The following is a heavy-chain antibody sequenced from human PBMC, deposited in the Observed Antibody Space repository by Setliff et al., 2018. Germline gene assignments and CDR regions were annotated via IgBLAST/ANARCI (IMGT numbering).Heavy chain of an antibody. Sequence: ASVKVSCKASGYTFTGHYIHWVRQAPGQGLVWMGWINPRTGVTNSAQKFQCRVTMTRDTSITTVYMDLSRLKSDDTAVYYCARGTDYHGSGSYWAKDVWGKGTTVTVSS. CDR1: GYTFTGHY. CDR3: ARGTDYHGSGSYWAKDV. J-gene: IGHJ6*04. V-gene: IGHV1-2*02. CDR2: INPRTGVT. D-gene: IGHD3-10*01.